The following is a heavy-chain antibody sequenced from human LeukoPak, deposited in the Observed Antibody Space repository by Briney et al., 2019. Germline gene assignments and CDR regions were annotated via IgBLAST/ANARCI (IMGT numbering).Heavy chain of an antibody. D-gene: IGHD6-13*01. Sequence: PGGSLRLSCAASGFTFSSYAMTWVRQAPEKGLEWVSQITGSGGSTYYADSVKGRFTISRDNSKNTLYLQMNSLRAEGTAVYYCAKDIVSSRWYYFDYRGQGTLVTVSS. CDR2: ITGSGGST. CDR1: GFTFSSYA. J-gene: IGHJ4*02. CDR3: AKDIVSSRWYYFDY. V-gene: IGHV3-23*01.